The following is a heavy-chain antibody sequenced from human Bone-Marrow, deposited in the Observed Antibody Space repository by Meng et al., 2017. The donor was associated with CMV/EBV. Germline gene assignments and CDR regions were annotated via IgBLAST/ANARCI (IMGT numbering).Heavy chain of an antibody. Sequence: GESLKISCAASGFTFSSHWMHWVRQAPGEGLVWVSRINSDGSFATYADSVEGRFTVSRDNAKNTLYLQMSSLRAEDTAVYYCARKLTTYYYGLDVWGQGTTVTVSS. CDR2: INSDGSFA. J-gene: IGHJ6*02. CDR1: GFTFSSHW. CDR3: ARKLTTYYYGLDV. V-gene: IGHV3-74*01. D-gene: IGHD4-11*01.